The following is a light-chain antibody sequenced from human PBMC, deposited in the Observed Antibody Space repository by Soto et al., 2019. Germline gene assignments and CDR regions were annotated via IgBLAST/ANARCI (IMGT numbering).Light chain of an antibody. CDR2: TAS. J-gene: IGKJ1*01. CDR3: QQTYSPLRT. Sequence: IPLTQSSSSPSASLGGRVTIPFPASQPINGYLNWYQQKPGKAPRLLIYTASNLQSGVPSRFSGTRSGTDFTLIISDLQAEDFATYYCQQTYSPLRTFGQGTRVEIK. V-gene: IGKV1-39*01. CDR1: QPINGY.